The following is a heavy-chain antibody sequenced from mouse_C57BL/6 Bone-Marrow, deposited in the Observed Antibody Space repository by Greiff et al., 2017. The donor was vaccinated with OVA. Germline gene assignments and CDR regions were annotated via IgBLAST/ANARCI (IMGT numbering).Heavy chain of an antibody. J-gene: IGHJ1*03. D-gene: IGHD1-1*01. CDR1: GYTFTSYW. CDR3: ARRRLGCFDV. CDR2: IDPSDSYT. V-gene: IGHV1-59*01. Sequence: QVQLQQPGAELVRPGTSVKLSCKASGYTFTSYWMHWVKQRPGQGLEWIGVIDPSDSYTNYNQKFKGKATLTVDTSSSTAYMQLSSLTSEDSAVYYGARRRLGCFDVWGTGTTVTVSS.